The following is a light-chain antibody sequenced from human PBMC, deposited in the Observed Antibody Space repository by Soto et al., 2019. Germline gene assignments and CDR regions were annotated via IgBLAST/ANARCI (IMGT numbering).Light chain of an antibody. CDR1: SSNIGAGYD. CDR2: GNS. J-gene: IGLJ2*01. V-gene: IGLV1-40*01. Sequence: QSVLTQPPSVSGAPGQRVTISCTGSSSNIGAGYDVHWYQQLPGTAPKLLLYGNSNRPSGVPDRFSGSKSGTSASLAITGLQAEDEADYYSQSYDSSLSGSVFGGGTKLTVL. CDR3: QSYDSSLSGSV.